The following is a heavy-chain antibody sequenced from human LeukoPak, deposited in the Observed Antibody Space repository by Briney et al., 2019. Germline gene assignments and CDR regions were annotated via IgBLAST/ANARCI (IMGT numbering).Heavy chain of an antibody. J-gene: IGHJ6*03. V-gene: IGHV3-30*02. D-gene: IGHD4-23*01. CDR3: AKGGTVVTPYYYYYMDV. Sequence: SVKGRFTISRDNSKNTLYLQMNSLRAEDTAVYYCAKGGTVVTPYYYYYMDVWGKGTTVTISS.